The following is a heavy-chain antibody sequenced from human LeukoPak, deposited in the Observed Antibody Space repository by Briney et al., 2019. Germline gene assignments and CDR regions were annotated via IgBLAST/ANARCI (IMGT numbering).Heavy chain of an antibody. J-gene: IGHJ4*02. CDR3: AREGYSYAYYFDS. V-gene: IGHV4-39*07. CDR1: SGSISTSNYY. Sequence: PSETLSLTCTVSSGSISTSNYYWGWLRQPPGKGLEWIGTIYYIGTTHYNPSLKSRVTISVVTSKNQFSLRLSSVTAADTAVYYCAREGYSYAYYFDSWGQGAQVTVSS. D-gene: IGHD3-16*01. CDR2: IYYIGTT.